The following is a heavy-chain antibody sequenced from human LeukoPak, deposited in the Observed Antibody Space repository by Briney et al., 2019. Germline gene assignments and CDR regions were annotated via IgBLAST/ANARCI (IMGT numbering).Heavy chain of an antibody. V-gene: IGHV4-61*10. CDR3: ARDEDY. J-gene: IGHJ4*02. CDR2: IYYSGST. Sequence: SETLSLTCTVSGGSISSGSYYWSWIRQPAGKGLEWIGYIYYSGSTNYNPSLKSRVTISVDTSKNQFSLKLSSVTAADTAVYYCARDEDYWGQGTLVTVSS. CDR1: GGSISSGSYY.